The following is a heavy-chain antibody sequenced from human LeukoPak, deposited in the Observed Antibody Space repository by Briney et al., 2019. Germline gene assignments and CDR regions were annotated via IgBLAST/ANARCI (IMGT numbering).Heavy chain of an antibody. D-gene: IGHD2-21*01. CDR3: ARAHSVILYGMDV. CDR2: INPSGGST. CDR1: GYTFTSYY. V-gene: IGHV1-46*01. J-gene: IGHJ6*02. Sequence: ASVKVSCKASGYTFTSYYMHWVRQAPGQGLEWMGIINPSGGSTSYAQKFQGRVTMTRDTSTSTVYMELSSVTAADTAVYYCARAHSVILYGMDVWGQGTTVTVSS.